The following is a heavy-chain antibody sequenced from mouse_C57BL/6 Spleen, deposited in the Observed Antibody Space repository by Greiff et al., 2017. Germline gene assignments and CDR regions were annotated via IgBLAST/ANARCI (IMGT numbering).Heavy chain of an antibody. Sequence: QVQLQQPGAELVKPGASVKLSCKASGYTFTSYWMHWVKQRPGQGLEWIGMIHPNSGSTNYNEKFKSKATLTVDKSSSTAYMQLSSLTSEDSAVYYCARRYYGSSPYAMDDWGQGTSVTVSS. CDR1: GYTFTSYW. D-gene: IGHD1-1*01. CDR3: ARRYYGSSPYAMDD. V-gene: IGHV1-64*01. CDR2: IHPNSGST. J-gene: IGHJ4*01.